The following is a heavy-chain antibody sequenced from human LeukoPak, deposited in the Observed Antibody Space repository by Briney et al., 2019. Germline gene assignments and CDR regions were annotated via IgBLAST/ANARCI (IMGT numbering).Heavy chain of an antibody. Sequence: SETLSLTCTVSGVSIGSYSWTWIRQPAGKGLEWIGRFFTSGSTNYNPSLKSRVTISVDTSETQFSLKLSSVTAADTAVYYCSSSGGNSGESFDYWGQGTMVSVSS. J-gene: IGHJ4*02. CDR1: GVSIGSYS. CDR2: FFTSGST. D-gene: IGHD4-23*01. CDR3: SSSGGNSGESFDY. V-gene: IGHV4-4*07.